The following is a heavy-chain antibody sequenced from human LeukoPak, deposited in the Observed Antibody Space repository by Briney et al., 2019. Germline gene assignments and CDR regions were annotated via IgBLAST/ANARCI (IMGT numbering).Heavy chain of an antibody. D-gene: IGHD1-26*01. V-gene: IGHV4-59*08. Sequence: SETLSLTCTVSGGSISNYYWSWIRQPPGKGLEWIGFIYYSGTTHYNPSLKSRVTMSVATSNNQFSLSLNSVTAADTAIYYCARHSGASPHYFDYWGQGALVTVSS. CDR3: ARHSGASPHYFDY. J-gene: IGHJ4*02. CDR2: IYYSGTT. CDR1: GGSISNYY.